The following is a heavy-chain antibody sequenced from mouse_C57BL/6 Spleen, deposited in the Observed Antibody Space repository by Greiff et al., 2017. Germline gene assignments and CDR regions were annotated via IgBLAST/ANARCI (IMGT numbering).Heavy chain of an antibody. CDR3: ARSTMITFDY. CDR2: IYPGDGDT. CDR1: GYAFSSSW. D-gene: IGHD2-4*01. Sequence: VKLQQSGPELVKPGASVKISCKASGYAFSSSWMNWVKQRPGKGLEWIGRIYPGDGDTNYNGKFKGKATLTADKSSSTAYMRLSSLTSEDSAVYFWARSTMITFDYWGQGTTRTVSS. J-gene: IGHJ2*01. V-gene: IGHV1-82*01.